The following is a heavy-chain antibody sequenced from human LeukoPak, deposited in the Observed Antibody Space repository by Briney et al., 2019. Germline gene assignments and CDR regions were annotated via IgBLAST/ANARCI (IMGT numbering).Heavy chain of an antibody. CDR3: ARGYCSSTSCYYFDL. CDR2: IHPGDSDT. D-gene: IGHD2-2*01. J-gene: IGHJ4*02. Sequence: GGSLQISCKGSGYTFTSYWIGWVRPMPGKGLESMAIIHPGDSDTRYSPSFQGQVTISADKSISTAYLQLSSLKASDTAMYYCARGYCSSTSCYYFDLWGQGTLVTVSS. V-gene: IGHV5-51*01. CDR1: GYTFTSYW.